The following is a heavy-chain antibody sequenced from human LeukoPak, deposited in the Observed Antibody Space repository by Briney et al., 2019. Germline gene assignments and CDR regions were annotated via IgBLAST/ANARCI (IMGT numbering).Heavy chain of an antibody. J-gene: IGHJ4*02. D-gene: IGHD2-15*01. Sequence: SETLSLTCTVSGGSISSYYWSWIRQPPGKGLEWIGYIYYSGSTNYNPSLKSRVTISVDTSKNQFSLKLSSVTAADTAVYYCARAPVGRYCSGGSCYSARYYFDYWGQGTLVTVSS. CDR2: IYYSGST. CDR1: GGSISSYY. V-gene: IGHV4-59*01. CDR3: ARAPVGRYCSGGSCYSARYYFDY.